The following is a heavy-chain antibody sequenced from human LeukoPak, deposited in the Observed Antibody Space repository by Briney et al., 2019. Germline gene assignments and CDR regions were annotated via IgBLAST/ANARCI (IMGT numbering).Heavy chain of an antibody. J-gene: IGHJ4*02. V-gene: IGHV3-23*01. D-gene: IGHD1-26*01. Sequence: GGSLRLACAASGSTFSSYSMSWVRQAPGKGLEWVSSISGSSVNTYYADSVRGRFTITRDNSKNTVYLQMNSLRPEDTAVYYCAKVSATTRDTTPADCWGQGTLVTVSS. CDR1: GSTFSSYS. CDR2: ISGSSVNT. CDR3: AKVSATTRDTTPADC.